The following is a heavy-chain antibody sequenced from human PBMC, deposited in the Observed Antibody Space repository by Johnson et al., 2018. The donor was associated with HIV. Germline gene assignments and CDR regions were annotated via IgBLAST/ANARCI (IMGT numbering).Heavy chain of an antibody. CDR1: GFTFSSYA. CDR2: ISYDGSNK. Sequence: QVQLVESGGGVVQPGRSLRLSCAASGFTFSSYAMHWVRQAPGKGLEWVAVISYDGSNKYYADSVKGRFTISRDNSKNTVYLQMNSRRTEDTAVYYCARVRGGTGHGAFDIWGQGTMVTVSS. V-gene: IGHV3-30-3*01. CDR3: ARVRGGTGHGAFDI. J-gene: IGHJ3*02.